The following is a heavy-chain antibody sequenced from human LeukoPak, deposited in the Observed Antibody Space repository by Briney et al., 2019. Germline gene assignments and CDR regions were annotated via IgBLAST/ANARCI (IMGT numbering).Heavy chain of an antibody. CDR1: GGSISSSSYY. D-gene: IGHD2-2*01. J-gene: IGHJ4*02. V-gene: IGHV4-39*01. CDR3: ARHRIVPAAMSGFDY. Sequence: PSETLSLTCTVSGGSISSSSYYWGWIRQPPGKGLEWIGSIYYSGSTYYNPSLKSRVTISVDTSKNQFSLKLSSVTAADTAVYYCARHRIVPAAMSGFDYWGQGTLVTVSS. CDR2: IYYSGST.